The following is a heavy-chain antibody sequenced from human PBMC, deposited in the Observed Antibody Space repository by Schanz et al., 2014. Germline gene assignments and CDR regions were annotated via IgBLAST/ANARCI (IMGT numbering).Heavy chain of an antibody. CDR1: GFTFSTYW. J-gene: IGHJ4*02. CDR3: AMGGYQLHH. Sequence: EVQLVESGGGLVRPGGSLRLSCAASGFTFSTYWMHWVRQAPGKGLVWVSHINSDGTTTTYADSVKGRFTISRDNAENTLYLQMNSRRVEDTAVYYCAMGGYQLHHWGQGTLVTVSS. D-gene: IGHD1-7*01. V-gene: IGHV3-74*02. CDR2: INSDGTTT.